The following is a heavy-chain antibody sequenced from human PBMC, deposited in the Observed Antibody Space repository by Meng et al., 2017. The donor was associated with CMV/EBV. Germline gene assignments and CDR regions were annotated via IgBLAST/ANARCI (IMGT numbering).Heavy chain of an antibody. Sequence: QITLTESGPTLVKPTQTLTLTCTFSGFSLSTSGVGVAWIRQSPGTALEWLALIFCNDDNRYSPSLRSRLTITKDTSKNQVVLTMTNMDPVDTATYYCAHHPFYDHSISFDYWGQGTLVTVSS. V-gene: IGHV2-5*01. CDR2: IFCNDDN. CDR1: GFSLSTSGVG. D-gene: IGHD6-6*01. CDR3: AHHPFYDHSISFDY. J-gene: IGHJ4*02.